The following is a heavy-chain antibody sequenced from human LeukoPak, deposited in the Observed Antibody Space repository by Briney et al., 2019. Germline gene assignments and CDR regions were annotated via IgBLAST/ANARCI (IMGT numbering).Heavy chain of an antibody. CDR3: ARDGTSTDDY. CDR1: GYTFSNFG. CDR2: ISGNNDNP. D-gene: IGHD2-2*01. V-gene: IGHV1-18*01. Sequence: ASVKPSCKASGYTFSNFGISWVRQAPGQGLEWMGWISGNNDNPNYGQKFQGRLTVTTDSSTNTAYMELRNLRSDDTAVYYCARDGTSTDDYWGQGTLVTVSS. J-gene: IGHJ4*02.